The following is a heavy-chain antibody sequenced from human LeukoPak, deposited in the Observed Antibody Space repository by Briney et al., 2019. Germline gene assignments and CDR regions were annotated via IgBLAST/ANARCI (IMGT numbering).Heavy chain of an antibody. J-gene: IGHJ4*02. Sequence: SETLSLTCAVYGGSFSGHYWSWTRQPPGKGLEWIGEINHSGSTNYNPSLESRVTISVDTSKNQFFLKLSSVTAADTAVYYCARAFYGSTGLNFDYWGQGSLVTVSS. CDR2: INHSGST. CDR1: GGSFSGHY. D-gene: IGHD3-22*01. V-gene: IGHV4-34*01. CDR3: ARAFYGSTGLNFDY.